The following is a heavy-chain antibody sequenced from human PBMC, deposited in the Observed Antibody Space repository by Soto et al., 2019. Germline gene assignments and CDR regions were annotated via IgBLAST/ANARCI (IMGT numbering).Heavy chain of an antibody. CDR2: ISGSGGST. V-gene: IGHV3-23*01. CDR3: AKYGKSDVDWLDP. J-gene: IGHJ5*02. CDR1: GFTFSSYA. Sequence: GGSLRLSCAASGFTFSSYAMSWVRQAPGKGLEWVSAISGSGGSTYYAESLKGRFTISRDNSKNTLYLQMNSLRAEDTAVYYCAKYGKSDVDWLDPWGQGTLVTVSS. D-gene: IGHD2-21*01.